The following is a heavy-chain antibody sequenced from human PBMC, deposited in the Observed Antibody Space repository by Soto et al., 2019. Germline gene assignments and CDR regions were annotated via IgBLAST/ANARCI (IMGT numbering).Heavy chain of an antibody. J-gene: IGHJ4*02. Sequence: QVQLVQSGAEVKKPGASVKVSCKASGYTFTSYYMHWVRQAPGQGLEWMGIINPSGGSTSYAQKFQGRVTMTRDTSTSTVYMELSSLRSEDTAVYYCASVPTSGYYFDYWGQGTLVTVSS. D-gene: IGHD3-9*01. V-gene: IGHV1-46*01. CDR2: INPSGGST. CDR1: GYTFTSYY. CDR3: ASVPTSGYYFDY.